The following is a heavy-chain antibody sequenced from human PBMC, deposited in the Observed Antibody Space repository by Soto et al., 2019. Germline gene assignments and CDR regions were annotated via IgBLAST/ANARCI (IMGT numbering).Heavy chain of an antibody. V-gene: IGHV3-23*01. CDR1: GFTFGSYA. J-gene: IGHJ6*03. CDR3: ENALRPSLNFFYYMDV. D-gene: IGHD3-16*01. Sequence: EVQLLESGGGLVQPGGSLRLSCVVSGFTFGSYAMSWVRQAPEKGPEWVAILGGNGFTTYYADSVKGRFTISGDKSKSTLFLQMNSLRADDTGVYYYENALRPSLNFFYYMDVWGRGTSVTVSS. CDR2: LGGNGFTT.